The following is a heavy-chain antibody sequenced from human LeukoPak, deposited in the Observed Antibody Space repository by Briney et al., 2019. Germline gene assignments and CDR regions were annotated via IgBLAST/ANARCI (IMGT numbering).Heavy chain of an antibody. V-gene: IGHV1-46*01. J-gene: IGHJ4*02. Sequence: ASVKVSCKASGYDFTTNYIHWVRQAPGQGLEWMGTINPSVGSTTYGRRFQGRVTMTRDTSTTTVYMDLSSLTSEDTAIYYCAKGYCTGASCYVLDSWGQGTLVTVSS. CDR1: GYDFTTNY. CDR3: AKGYCTGASCYVLDS. CDR2: INPSVGST. D-gene: IGHD2-15*01.